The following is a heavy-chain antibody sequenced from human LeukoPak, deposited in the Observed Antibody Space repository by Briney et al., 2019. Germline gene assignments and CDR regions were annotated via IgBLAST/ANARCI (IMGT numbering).Heavy chain of an antibody. Sequence: GGSLRLSCAASGFTVSSNYMTWVRQAPGKGLEWVSVIAIPGSITYADSVKGRFTTSRDNSKNTLYLQMNSLRADDTAVYYCARDKGSSWSDAFDIWGQGTMVTVSS. CDR1: GFTVSSNY. J-gene: IGHJ3*02. CDR2: IAIPGSI. D-gene: IGHD6-13*01. V-gene: IGHV3-53*01. CDR3: ARDKGSSWSDAFDI.